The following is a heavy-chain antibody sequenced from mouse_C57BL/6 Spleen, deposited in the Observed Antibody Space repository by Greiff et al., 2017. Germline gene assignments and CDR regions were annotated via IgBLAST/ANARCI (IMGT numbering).Heavy chain of an antibody. CDR1: GYTFTSYD. V-gene: IGHV1-85*01. D-gene: IGHD4-1*01. CDR2: IYPRDGST. CDR3: ARNRDPYAMDY. J-gene: IGHJ4*01. Sequence: QVQLQQSGPELVKPGASVKLSCKASGYTFTSYDINWVKQRPGQGLEWIGWIYPRDGSTKYNEKCKGKATLTVDTSSSTAYMELHSLTSEDSAVYFCARNRDPYAMDYWGQGTSVTVSS.